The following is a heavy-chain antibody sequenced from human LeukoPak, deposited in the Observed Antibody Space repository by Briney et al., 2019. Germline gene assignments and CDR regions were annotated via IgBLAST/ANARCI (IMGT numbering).Heavy chain of an antibody. J-gene: IGHJ4*02. CDR1: GYTFTSYY. D-gene: IGHD3-22*01. CDR2: INPSGGST. V-gene: IGHV1-46*01. Sequence: ASVKVSCKASGYTFTSYYMHWVRQAPGQGLEWMGIINPSGGSTSYAQKFQGRVTMTGDTSTSTVYMELSSLRSEDTAVYYCAREDYYYDSSGYYQVPAGPYWGQGTLVTVSS. CDR3: AREDYYYDSSGYYQVPAGPY.